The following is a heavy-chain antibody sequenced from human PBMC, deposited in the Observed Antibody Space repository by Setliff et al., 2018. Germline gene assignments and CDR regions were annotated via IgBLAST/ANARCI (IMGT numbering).Heavy chain of an antibody. CDR2: INHSGST. Sequence: SETLSLTCAVYGGSFSGYYWSWIRQPPGKGLEWIGEINHSGSTNYNPSLKSRVTISVDTSKNQFSLKLSSVTAADTAVYYCARPLAAGELSGAFDIWGQGTMVTVSS. V-gene: IGHV4-34*01. CDR3: ARPLAAGELSGAFDI. CDR1: GGSFSGYY. D-gene: IGHD6-13*01. J-gene: IGHJ3*02.